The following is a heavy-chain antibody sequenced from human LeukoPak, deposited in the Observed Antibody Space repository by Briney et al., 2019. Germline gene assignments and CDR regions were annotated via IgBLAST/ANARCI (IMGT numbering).Heavy chain of an antibody. CDR1: GGSISSSSYY. D-gene: IGHD1-14*01. CDR2: IFHSGST. Sequence: SETLSLTCTVSGGSISSSSYYWSWIRQPPGKGLERLGSIFHSGSTYYSPSFKSRVTISADTSKNQFSLRLPSVTAADTGVYYCAGWSSGSSAYDIWGHGTMVTVSS. V-gene: IGHV4-39*01. CDR3: AGWSSGSSAYDI. J-gene: IGHJ3*02.